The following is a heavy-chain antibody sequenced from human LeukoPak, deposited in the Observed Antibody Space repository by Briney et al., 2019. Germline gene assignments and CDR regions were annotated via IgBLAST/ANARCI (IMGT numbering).Heavy chain of an antibody. CDR1: GFTFSDYY. CDR2: ISSSGSTI. V-gene: IGHV3-11*04. J-gene: IGHJ4*02. CDR3: ARHYYDSSGYYTEPSFDY. D-gene: IGHD3-22*01. Sequence: PGGSLRLSCAASGFTFSDYYMSWIRQAPGKGLEWVSYISSSGSTIYYADSVKGRFTISRDNAKNSLYLQMNSLRAEDTAVYYCARHYYDSSGYYTEPSFDYWGQGTLVTVSP.